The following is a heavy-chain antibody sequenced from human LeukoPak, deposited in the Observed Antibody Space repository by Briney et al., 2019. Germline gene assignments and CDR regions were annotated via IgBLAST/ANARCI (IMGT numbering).Heavy chain of an antibody. J-gene: IGHJ4*02. Sequence: SETLSLTCAVYGGSFSGYYWSWIRQPPGKGLEWIGEINHSGSTNYNPSLKSRVTISVDTSKNQFSLKLSSVTAADTAVYYCARVSGRWIQTRYYFEYWGQGTLVTVSS. CDR3: ARVSGRWIQTRYYFEY. V-gene: IGHV4-34*01. D-gene: IGHD5-24*01. CDR2: INHSGST. CDR1: GGSFSGYY.